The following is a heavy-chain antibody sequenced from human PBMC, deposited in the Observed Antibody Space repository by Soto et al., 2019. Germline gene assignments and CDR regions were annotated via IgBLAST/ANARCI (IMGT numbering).Heavy chain of an antibody. V-gene: IGHV3-7*01. D-gene: IGHD2-15*01. CDR3: ARDFFVLAVAGIRYYF. J-gene: IGHJ1*01. CDR2: IKQDGREK. Sequence: RKGLEWMANIKQDGREKYYVDSVKGRFTISRDNAKNSLYMQMNSLRAEDTAVYYCARDFFVLAVAGIRYYF.